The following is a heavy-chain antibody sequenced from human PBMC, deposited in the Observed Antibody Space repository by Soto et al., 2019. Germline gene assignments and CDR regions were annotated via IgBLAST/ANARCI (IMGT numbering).Heavy chain of an antibody. CDR3: ARGFEVRGFVYYGMEV. CDR2: INHSGST. D-gene: IGHD3-10*01. V-gene: IGHV4-34*01. CDR1: GGSFSGYY. J-gene: IGHJ6*02. Sequence: SEALSLTCAVYGGSFSGYYWSWIRQPPGKGLEWIGEINHSGSTNYNPSLKSRVTISVDASKNQFSLKLSSVTAADTAVYYCARGFEVRGFVYYGMEVWGQGTTVTVSS.